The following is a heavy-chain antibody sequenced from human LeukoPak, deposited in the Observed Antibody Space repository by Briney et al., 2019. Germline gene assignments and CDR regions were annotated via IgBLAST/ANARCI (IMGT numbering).Heavy chain of an antibody. Sequence: PGRSLRLSCAASGFTFDDFAMHWVRQPPGKGLEWVSGISWNSGSIAYADSVKGRFTISRDNAKNSLYLQMNSLRAEDTAVYYCARDFTYYYDSSGDWGQGTLVTVSS. CDR1: GFTFDDFA. V-gene: IGHV3-9*01. D-gene: IGHD3-22*01. CDR2: ISWNSGSI. CDR3: ARDFTYYYDSSGD. J-gene: IGHJ4*02.